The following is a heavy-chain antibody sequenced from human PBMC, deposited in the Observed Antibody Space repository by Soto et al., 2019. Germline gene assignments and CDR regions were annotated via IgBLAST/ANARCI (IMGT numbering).Heavy chain of an antibody. CDR1: GGTFSSYA. D-gene: IGHD5-18*01. Sequence: SVKVSCKASGGTFSSYAISWVRQAPGQGLEWMGGIIPIFGTANYAQKFQGRVTITADKSTSTAYMELSSLRSEDTAVYYCARVAAMVTGWFDPWGQGTLVTVSS. CDR3: ARVAAMVTGWFDP. V-gene: IGHV1-69*06. CDR2: IIPIFGTA. J-gene: IGHJ5*02.